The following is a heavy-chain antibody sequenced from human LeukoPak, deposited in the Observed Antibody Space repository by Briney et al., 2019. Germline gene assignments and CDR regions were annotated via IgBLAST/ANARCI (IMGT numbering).Heavy chain of an antibody. CDR3: ARDWGNYYDSSGYYYLNWFDP. D-gene: IGHD3-22*01. CDR1: GFTFSSYA. V-gene: IGHV3-30-3*01. Sequence: GGSLRLSCAASGFTFSSYAIHWVRQAPGKGLEWVAVISYDGSNKYYADSVKGRFTISRDNSKNTLYLQMNSLRAEDTAVYYCARDWGNYYDSSGYYYLNWFDPWGQGTLVTVSS. CDR2: ISYDGSNK. J-gene: IGHJ5*02.